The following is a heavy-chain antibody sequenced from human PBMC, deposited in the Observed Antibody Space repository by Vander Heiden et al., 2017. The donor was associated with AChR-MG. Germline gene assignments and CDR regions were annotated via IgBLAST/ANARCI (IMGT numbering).Heavy chain of an antibody. Sequence: EVQLVESGGGLVQPGGSLRLSCAASGFTFSSYWMHWVRQAPGKGLVWVSRINSDGSSTSYADSVKGRFTISRDNAKNTLYLQMNSLRAEDTAVYYCARALGRQLRYFPYYYMDVWGKGTTVTVSS. V-gene: IGHV3-74*01. CDR1: GFTFSSYW. J-gene: IGHJ6*03. D-gene: IGHD3-9*01. CDR3: ARALGRQLRYFPYYYMDV. CDR2: INSDGSST.